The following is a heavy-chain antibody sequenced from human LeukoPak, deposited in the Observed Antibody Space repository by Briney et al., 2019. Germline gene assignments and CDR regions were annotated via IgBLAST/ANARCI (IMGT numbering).Heavy chain of an antibody. J-gene: IGHJ3*02. CDR3: TRWGTSSSDAFDI. D-gene: IGHD2-2*01. CDR2: IRSRANGYAT. Sequence: GGSLRLSCAAFGFTFSDSAIHWVRQASGKGLEWVGRIRSRANGYATAFAASVKGRFSISRDDSKNAAYLQMNSLKTEDTAVYYCTRWGTSSSDAFDIWGQGTMVTVSS. CDR1: GFTFSDSA. V-gene: IGHV3-73*01.